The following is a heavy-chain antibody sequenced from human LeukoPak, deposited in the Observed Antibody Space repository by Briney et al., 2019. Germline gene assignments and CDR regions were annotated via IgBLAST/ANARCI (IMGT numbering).Heavy chain of an antibody. CDR3: ARDSAYCSGGSCYRWFDP. Sequence: GGSPRLSCAASGFTFSSYEMNWVRQAPGKGLEWVSYISSSGSTIYYADSVKGRFTISRDNDKNSLYLQMNSLRAEDTAVYYCARDSAYCSGGSCYRWFDPWGQGTLVTVSS. J-gene: IGHJ5*02. D-gene: IGHD2-15*01. CDR2: ISSSGSTI. CDR1: GFTFSSYE. V-gene: IGHV3-48*03.